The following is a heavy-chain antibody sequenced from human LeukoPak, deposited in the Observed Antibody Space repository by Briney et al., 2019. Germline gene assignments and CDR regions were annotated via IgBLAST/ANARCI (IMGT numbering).Heavy chain of an antibody. CDR2: IYPGDSDT. CDR1: GYSFTSYW. Sequence: GESLKISCKGSGYSFTSYWIGWVRQMPGKGLEWMGIIYPGDSDTRYSPSFQGQVTTSADKSISTAHLQWSSLKASDTAMYYCARHLPDYDILTGYYYYFDYWGQGTLVTVSS. J-gene: IGHJ4*02. CDR3: ARHLPDYDILTGYYYYFDY. V-gene: IGHV5-51*01. D-gene: IGHD3-9*01.